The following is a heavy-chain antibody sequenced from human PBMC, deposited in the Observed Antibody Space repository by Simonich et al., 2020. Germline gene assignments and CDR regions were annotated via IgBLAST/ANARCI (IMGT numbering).Heavy chain of an antibody. J-gene: IGHJ4*02. V-gene: IGHV4-59*08. Sequence: QVQLQESGPGLVKPSETLSLTCTVSGGSISSYYWSWIRQPPGKGLKWIGYIYYSGSTNYNPPLKSRVTISVDTSKNQFSLKLSSVTAADTAVYYCARHDRWLQFYFDYWGQGTLVTVSS. CDR2: IYYSGST. D-gene: IGHD5-12*01. CDR3: ARHDRWLQFYFDY. CDR1: GGSISSYY.